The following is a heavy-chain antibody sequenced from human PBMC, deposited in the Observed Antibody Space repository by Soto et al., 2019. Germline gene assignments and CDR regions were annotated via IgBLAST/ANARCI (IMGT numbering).Heavy chain of an antibody. V-gene: IGHV1-2*06. D-gene: IGHD7-27*01. CDR3: ANLTPNKDWFDP. J-gene: IGHJ5*02. Sequence: ASVKVSCKASGYTFTGYFIHWLRHAPGQGLEWMGRINPNSGATNYARKFQDRVTMTRDTSINTAYMELSSLRSDDTAIYYCANLTPNKDWFDPWGQGTLVTVSS. CDR1: GYTFTGYF. CDR2: INPNSGAT.